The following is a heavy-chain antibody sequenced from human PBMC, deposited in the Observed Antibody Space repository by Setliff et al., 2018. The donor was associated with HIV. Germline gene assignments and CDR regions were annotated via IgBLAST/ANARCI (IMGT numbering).Heavy chain of an antibody. Sequence: ASVKVSCKASGYTFNSYDINWVRQGTGQGLEWMGWMNPNSGNTGYAQKFQGRVTMTRNTSISTVYMELTSLRYEDMAVYYCARGLRQDRSNSDVFDIWGQGTVVTVSS. CDR2: MNPNSGNT. CDR1: GYTFNSYD. CDR3: ARGLRQDRSNSDVFDI. V-gene: IGHV1-8*02. D-gene: IGHD4-4*01. J-gene: IGHJ3*02.